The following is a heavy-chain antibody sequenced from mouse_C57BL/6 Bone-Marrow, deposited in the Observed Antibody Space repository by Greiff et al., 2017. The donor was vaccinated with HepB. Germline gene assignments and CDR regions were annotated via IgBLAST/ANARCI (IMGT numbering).Heavy chain of an antibody. J-gene: IGHJ3*01. CDR1: GFNIKDDY. CDR3: TTLYGSSYGFAY. D-gene: IGHD1-1*01. V-gene: IGHV14-4*01. CDR2: IDPENGDT. Sequence: VQLQQSGAELVRPGASVKLSCTASGFNIKDDYMHWVKQRPEQGLEWIGWIDPENGDTEYASKFQGKATITADTSSNTASLQLSSLTSEDTAVYYCTTLYGSSYGFAYWGQGTLVTVSA.